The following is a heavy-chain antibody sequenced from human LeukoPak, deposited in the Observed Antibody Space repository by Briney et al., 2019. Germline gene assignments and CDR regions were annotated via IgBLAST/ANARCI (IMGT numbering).Heavy chain of an antibody. CDR2: IWHDGSHK. D-gene: IGHD3-10*01. V-gene: IGHV3-33*01. CDR1: GFAFNTYA. J-gene: IGHJ4*02. Sequence: GGSLRLSCAASGFAFNTYAMHWVRQAPGQGLEWVALIWHDGSHKFYSNSVRGQFTISRDNSKNTVSLQMNNLRPEDTAVYCCAREIFGSGGYPDFWGQGTLVTVSS. CDR3: AREIFGSGGYPDF.